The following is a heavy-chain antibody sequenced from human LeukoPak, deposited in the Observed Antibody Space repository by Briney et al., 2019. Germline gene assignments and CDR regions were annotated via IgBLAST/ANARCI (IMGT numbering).Heavy chain of an antibody. V-gene: IGHV5-51*01. CDR2: IHPEDSYT. Sequence: GESLKISCKASGYVFIRHWIGWVRQVPGKGLEWMGVIHPEDSYTRYNPAFQGPVTLSVDETTSTAYLQLSSLKASDTATYYCARQNHYYYHMDVWGRGTTVTVSS. J-gene: IGHJ6*03. CDR3: ARQNHYYYHMDV. CDR1: GYVFIRHW.